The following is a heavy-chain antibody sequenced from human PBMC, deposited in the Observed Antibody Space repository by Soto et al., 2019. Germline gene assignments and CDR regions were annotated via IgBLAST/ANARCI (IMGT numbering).Heavy chain of an antibody. J-gene: IGHJ6*02. CDR2: ISAYNGNT. V-gene: IGHV1-18*01. Sequence: GAPVKVSCKASGYTFTSYGICWVRQAPGQGLEWMGWISAYNGNTNYAQKLQGRVTMTTDTSTSTAYMELRSLRSDDTAVYYCARDLKHRYSYGRERIYYYYGMDVWGQGTTVTVSS. CDR1: GYTFTSYG. D-gene: IGHD5-18*01. CDR3: ARDLKHRYSYGRERIYYYYGMDV.